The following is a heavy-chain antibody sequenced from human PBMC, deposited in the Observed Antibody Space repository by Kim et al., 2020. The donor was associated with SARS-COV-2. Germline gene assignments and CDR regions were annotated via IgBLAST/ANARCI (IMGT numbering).Heavy chain of an antibody. CDR2: IYDSVNT. V-gene: IGHV4-59*01. J-gene: IGHJ5*01. Sequence: SETLSLTCPVSGGSISSYYWSWIRQPPGKGLEWIGYIYDSVNTNYNPSLKSRVTISLNTSKNQFSLKLSSVTAADTAVYYCARGIFLYGRSWYDSWGQGILVTLPS. D-gene: IGHD3-16*01. CDR3: ARGIFLYGRSWYDS. CDR1: GGSISSYY.